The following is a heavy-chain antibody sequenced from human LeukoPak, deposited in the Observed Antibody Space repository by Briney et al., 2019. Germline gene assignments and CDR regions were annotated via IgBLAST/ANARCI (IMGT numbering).Heavy chain of an antibody. V-gene: IGHV1-3*01. Sequence: ASVTVSCKASGYTFTSYAMHWVRQAPGQRVEGMGWINAGNGNTKYSQKFQGRVTITRDTSASTAYMELSSLRSEDTAVYYCAREKQQLGQDYYYGMDVWGKGTTVTVSS. CDR1: GYTFTSYA. CDR3: AREKQQLGQDYYYGMDV. J-gene: IGHJ6*04. D-gene: IGHD6-13*01. CDR2: INAGNGNT.